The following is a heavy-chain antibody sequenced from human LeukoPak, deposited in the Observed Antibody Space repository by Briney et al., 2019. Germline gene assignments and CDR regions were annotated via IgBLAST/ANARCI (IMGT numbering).Heavy chain of an antibody. D-gene: IGHD3-10*01. CDR3: ARDRAHFGSGSDY. V-gene: IGHV4-59*01. Sequence: PSETLSLTCTVSGGSIISYYWSWIRQPPGKGLEWIGYIFYIGSTNYNPSLKSRVTISADTSKNQFSLKLSSVTAADTAVYYCARDRAHFGSGSDYWGQGALVTVSS. J-gene: IGHJ4*02. CDR2: IFYIGST. CDR1: GGSIISYY.